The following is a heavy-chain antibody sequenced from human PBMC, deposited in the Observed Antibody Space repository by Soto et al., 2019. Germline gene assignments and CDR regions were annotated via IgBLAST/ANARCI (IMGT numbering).Heavy chain of an antibody. V-gene: IGHV3-23*01. D-gene: IGHD5-12*01. CDR1: EFNFRSYA. CDR3: AKDPKRWLQSSHNFDY. Sequence: GGSLRHSCTASEFNFRSYAMSSVRQAPGKGLEWVSAISGSGGSTYYADSVKGRFTISRDNSKNTLYLQMNSLRAEDTAVYYCAKDPKRWLQSSHNFDYWGQGTLVTVSS. J-gene: IGHJ4*02. CDR2: ISGSGGST.